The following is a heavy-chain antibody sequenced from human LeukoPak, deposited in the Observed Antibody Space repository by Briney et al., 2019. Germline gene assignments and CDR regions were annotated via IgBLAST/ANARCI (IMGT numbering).Heavy chain of an antibody. CDR1: GGTFSSYA. D-gene: IGHD2-2*02. CDR3: ASAPYCSSTSCYISYYYYGMDV. V-gene: IGHV1-69*04. CDR2: IIPILGIA. J-gene: IGHJ6*02. Sequence: SVKVSCKASGGTFSSYAISWVRQAPGQGLEWMGRIIPILGIANYAQKFQGRVTITADKSTSTAYMELSSLGSEDTAVYYCASAPYCSSTSCYISYYYYGMDVWGQGTTVTVSS.